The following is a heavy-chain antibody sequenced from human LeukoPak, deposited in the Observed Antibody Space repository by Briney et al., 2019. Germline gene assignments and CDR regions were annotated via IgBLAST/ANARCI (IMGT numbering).Heavy chain of an antibody. CDR1: GVSLNNYD. D-gene: IGHD2-2*01. CDR2: IFDIGNT. CDR3: AKGMMPDWFDP. J-gene: IGHJ5*02. V-gene: IGHV4-59*01. Sequence: PSETLSLTCNVSGVSLNNYDWTWVRQSLGKGLEWIGYIFDIGNTNYNPSLKSRATISLDRSKNQFSLRLNSVTAADTAVYYCAKGMMPDWFDPWGQGTLVTVST.